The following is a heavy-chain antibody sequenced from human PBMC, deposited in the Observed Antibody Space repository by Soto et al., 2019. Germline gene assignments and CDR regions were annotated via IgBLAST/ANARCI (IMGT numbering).Heavy chain of an antibody. Sequence: ASVKVSCKASGYTFTGYYMHWVRQAPGQGLEWMGWINPNSGGTNYAQKFQGRVTMTRDTSISTAYMELSRLRSDDTAVYYCAKSHDYGGNPDYMWKATGDYWGQGTLVTVSS. CDR2: INPNSGGT. CDR1: GYTFTGYY. D-gene: IGHD4-17*01. J-gene: IGHJ4*02. CDR3: AKSHDYGGNPDYMWKATGDY. V-gene: IGHV1-2*02.